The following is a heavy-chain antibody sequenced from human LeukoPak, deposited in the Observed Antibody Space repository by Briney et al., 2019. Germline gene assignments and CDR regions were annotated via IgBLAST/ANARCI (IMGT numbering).Heavy chain of an antibody. D-gene: IGHD3-22*01. CDR2: ITSKSSGEIR. J-gene: IGHJ3*01. CDR1: GFTFSSYW. Sequence: GGSLRLSCAASGFTFSSYWMHWVRQAPGKGLEWVGRITSKSSGEIRVYATPVQGRFTISRDDSKNTVYVQMNSLKTEDTAVYYCITGFWDSSGFYHGDDAFDVWGQGTLVAVSS. V-gene: IGHV3-15*07. CDR3: ITGFWDSSGFYHGDDAFDV.